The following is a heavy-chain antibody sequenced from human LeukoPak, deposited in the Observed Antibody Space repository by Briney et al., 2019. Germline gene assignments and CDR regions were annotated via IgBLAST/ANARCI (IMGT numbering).Heavy chain of an antibody. CDR3: ARGGIAVAGGYYYYGMDV. CDR1: GYTFTSYD. CDR2: MNPNSGNT. V-gene: IGHV1-8*01. Sequence: ASVKVSCKASGYTFTSYDINWVRQATGQGLEWMGWMNPNSGNTGYAQKFQGRVTMTRNTSISTAYMELSSLRSEDTAVYYCARGGIAVAGGYYYYGMDVWGQGTTVTVS. D-gene: IGHD6-19*01. J-gene: IGHJ6*02.